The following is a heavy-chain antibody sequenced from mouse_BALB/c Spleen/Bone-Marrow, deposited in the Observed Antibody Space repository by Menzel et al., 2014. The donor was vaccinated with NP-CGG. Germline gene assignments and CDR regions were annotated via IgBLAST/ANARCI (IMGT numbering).Heavy chain of an antibody. D-gene: IGHD2-1*01. CDR3: ARDGNFAMGY. CDR1: GFIFSDYY. V-gene: IGHV5-4*02. J-gene: IGHJ4*01. Sequence: EVKLVESGGGLVKPGGSLKLSCAVSGFIFSDYYMYWVRQNPGKRLEWVATINDGGSYTYYPDSVKGRFTISRDNAKNNLYLQMSSLKSEDTAMYYCARDGNFAMGYWGQGTSVTVSS. CDR2: INDGGSYT.